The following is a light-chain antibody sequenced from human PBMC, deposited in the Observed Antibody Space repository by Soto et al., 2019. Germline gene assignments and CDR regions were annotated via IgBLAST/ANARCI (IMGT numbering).Light chain of an antibody. CDR2: EVN. J-gene: IGLJ3*02. CDR3: CSYAGSDTWA. Sequence: QSALTQPASVSGSPGQSITISCAGTRSDVGHYNLVSWYQQHPGKAPKLMIYEVNKRPSGVSNRFSGSKSGNTASLTISGLQAEDEADYYCCSYAGSDTWAFGGGTKLTVL. V-gene: IGLV2-23*02. CDR1: RSDVGHYNL.